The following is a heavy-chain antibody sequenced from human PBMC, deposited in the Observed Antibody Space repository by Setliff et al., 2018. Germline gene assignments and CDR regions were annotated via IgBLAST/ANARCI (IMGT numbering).Heavy chain of an antibody. V-gene: IGHV4-38-2*02. CDR2: IKHSGNT. CDR3: ARDGGDGYGVDAYAGGGFDI. Sequence: KTSETLSLTCAVSGYSISSPHYWGRIRQPPGKGLEWIGSIKHSGNTYCNPSLKSRVTISVDTSNNQFSLKLTSVTAADTAVYYCARDGGDGYGVDAYAGGGFDIWGQGTMVTVSS. J-gene: IGHJ3*02. CDR1: GYSISSPHY. D-gene: IGHD4-17*01.